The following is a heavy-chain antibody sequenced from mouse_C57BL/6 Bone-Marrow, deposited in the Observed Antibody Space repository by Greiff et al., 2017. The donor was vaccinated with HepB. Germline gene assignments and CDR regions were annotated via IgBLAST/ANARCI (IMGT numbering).Heavy chain of an antibody. Sequence: EVKLVESGGDLVKPGGSLKLSCAASGFTFSSYGMSWVRQTPDKRLEWVATISSGGSYTYYPDSVKGRFTISIYNAKNTLYLQMSSLKSEDTAMYYCARRMLLRDYWGQGTTLTVSS. CDR3: ARRMLLRDY. D-gene: IGHD2-12*01. V-gene: IGHV5-6*02. J-gene: IGHJ2*01. CDR1: GFTFSSYG. CDR2: ISSGGSYT.